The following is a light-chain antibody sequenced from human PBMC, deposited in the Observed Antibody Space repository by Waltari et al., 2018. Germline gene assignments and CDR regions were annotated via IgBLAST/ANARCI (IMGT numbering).Light chain of an antibody. V-gene: IGLV1-47*01. J-gene: IGLJ1*01. CDR2: RNN. Sequence: QSVMTQPPSASGTPGQRVSISCSGSNSNPGRTDLYWYQQLPGAAPKLLIFRNNQRPSGVPDRFSGSKYGTSAFLAISELRSEDEAVYYCASWDDSHYVFGTGTKLTVL. CDR1: NSNPGRTD. CDR3: ASWDDSHYV.